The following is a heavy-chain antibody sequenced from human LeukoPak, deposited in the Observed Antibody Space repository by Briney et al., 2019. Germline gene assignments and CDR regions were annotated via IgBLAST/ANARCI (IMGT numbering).Heavy chain of an antibody. CDR1: GGSISSSSYY. D-gene: IGHD3-10*01. J-gene: IGHJ4*02. CDR2: IYYSGST. CDR3: ASVKYYGSGSSYFDY. Sequence: PSETLSLTCTVSGGSISSSSYYWGWIRQPPGKGLEWIGSIYYSGSTYYNPSLKSRVTISVDTSKNQFSLKLSSVTAADTAVYYCASVKYYGSGSSYFDYWGQGTLVTVSS. V-gene: IGHV4-39*01.